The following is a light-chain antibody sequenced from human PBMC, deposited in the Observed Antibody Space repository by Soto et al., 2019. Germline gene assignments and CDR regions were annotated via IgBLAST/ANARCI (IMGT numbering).Light chain of an antibody. V-gene: IGKV1-39*01. Sequence: DIQMTQSPSSLSASVGDRVTITCRASQSISSYLNWYQQKPGKAPKLLIYAASSLQSGVPSRFSGSGSGTDFTPTIRSLKPEEFATYYCQQSYSTPGSSGQGTRLETK. CDR2: AAS. CDR3: QQSYSTPGS. CDR1: QSISSY. J-gene: IGKJ5*01.